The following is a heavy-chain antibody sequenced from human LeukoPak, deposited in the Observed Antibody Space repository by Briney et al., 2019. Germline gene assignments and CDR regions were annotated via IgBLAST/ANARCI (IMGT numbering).Heavy chain of an antibody. J-gene: IGHJ4*02. CDR1: GFTFSSYA. CDR2: ISGSGGST. CDR3: AKDMPVVVPAAIRCYFDY. Sequence: GGSLRLSCAASGFTFSSYAMSWVRQAPGKGPEWVSAISGSGGSTYYADSVKGRFTISRDNSKNTLYLQMNSLRAEDTAVYYCAKDMPVVVPAAIRCYFDYWGQGTLVTVSS. D-gene: IGHD2-2*02. V-gene: IGHV3-23*01.